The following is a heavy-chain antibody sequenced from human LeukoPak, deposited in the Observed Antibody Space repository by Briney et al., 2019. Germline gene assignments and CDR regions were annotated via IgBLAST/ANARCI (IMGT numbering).Heavy chain of an antibody. CDR3: AGRRGVPAAMGGPPGYFDY. CDR1: GFTFSSYS. J-gene: IGHJ4*02. V-gene: IGHV3-21*01. Sequence: PGGSLRLSCAASGFTFSSYSMNWVRQAPGKGLEWVSSISSSSSYIYYADSVKGRFTISRDNAKNSLYLQMNSLRAEDTAVYYCAGRRGVPAAMGGPPGYFDYWGQGTLVTVSS. D-gene: IGHD2-2*01. CDR2: ISSSSSYI.